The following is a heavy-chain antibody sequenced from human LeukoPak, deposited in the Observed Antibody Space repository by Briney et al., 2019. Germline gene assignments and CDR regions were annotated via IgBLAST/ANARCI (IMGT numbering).Heavy chain of an antibody. V-gene: IGHV4-4*07. Sequence: SETLSLTCTVSGASITTYYWSWIRQPAGKGLEWIGRIYISGSNSYNPSLKSRVTMSLDTSKNQFSLNLSSVTAADTAVYYCARGGERWLQPFDYWGQGTLVTVSS. CDR2: IYISGSN. D-gene: IGHD5-24*01. CDR1: GASITTYY. J-gene: IGHJ4*02. CDR3: ARGGERWLQPFDY.